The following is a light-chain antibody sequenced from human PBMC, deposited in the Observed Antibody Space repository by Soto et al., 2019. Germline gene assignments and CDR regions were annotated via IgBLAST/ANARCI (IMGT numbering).Light chain of an antibody. Sequence: QAVVTQPPSASGSPGQSVTISCTGTSSDFGGYNYVSWYQQHPGKAPKLIIYGVTKRPSGVPDRFSGSKSGNTASLTVSGLQAEDEADYYCSSYAGSNSYVFGTGTKLTVL. CDR3: SSYAGSNSYV. CDR2: GVT. CDR1: SSDFGGYNY. J-gene: IGLJ1*01. V-gene: IGLV2-8*01.